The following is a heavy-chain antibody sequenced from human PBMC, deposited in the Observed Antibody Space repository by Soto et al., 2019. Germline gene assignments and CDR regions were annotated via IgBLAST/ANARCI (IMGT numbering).Heavy chain of an antibody. CDR3: AKAQGVATITSNFDY. Sequence: EVQLLESGGGLVQPGGSLRLSCVVSGLTSRSHAMSWVRQAPGQGLEWVAGISGGGYTAYYPDSVRGRFTISRDNSKNTVYLQIDNLRADDTAVYYCAKAQGVATITSNFDYWGQGTLVTVSS. V-gene: IGHV3-23*01. J-gene: IGHJ4*02. D-gene: IGHD5-12*01. CDR2: ISGGGYTA. CDR1: GLTSRSHA.